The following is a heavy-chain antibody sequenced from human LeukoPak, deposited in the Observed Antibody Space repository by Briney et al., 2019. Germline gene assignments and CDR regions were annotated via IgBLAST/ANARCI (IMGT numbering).Heavy chain of an antibody. CDR3: AAGELED. J-gene: IGHJ4*02. CDR2: IVVGSGNT. V-gene: IGHV1-58*01. Sequence: SVTETCKGAGFTFISSVWQWVRQARGQRLEWIGWIVVGSGNTNYAQKFQERVTITREMSTSTAYMELSSLRSEDTAVYYCAAGELEDWGQGTLVTVSS. CDR1: GFTFISSV. D-gene: IGHD3-10*01.